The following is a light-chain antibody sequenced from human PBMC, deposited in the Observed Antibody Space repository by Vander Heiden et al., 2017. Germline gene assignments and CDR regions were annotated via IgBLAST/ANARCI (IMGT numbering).Light chain of an antibody. Sequence: DIVMTQSPDSLAVSLGVRATIHCKPSQSVLYSSNNKNYLAWYQQKPGQPPKLLIYWASTRESGVPDRFSGSGSGTDFTLTISSLQAEDVAVYYCQQYYSTLYTFGQGTKLEIK. CDR2: WAS. V-gene: IGKV4-1*01. J-gene: IGKJ2*01. CDR1: QSVLYSSNNKNY. CDR3: QQYYSTLYT.